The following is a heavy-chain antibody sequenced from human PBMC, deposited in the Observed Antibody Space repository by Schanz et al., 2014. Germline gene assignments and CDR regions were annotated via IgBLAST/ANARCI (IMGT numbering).Heavy chain of an antibody. CDR2: ISGGGGTT. CDR3: ARKRKLGVYGGKGHDSLDI. J-gene: IGHJ3*02. V-gene: IGHV3-23*01. CDR1: GFNFSDYA. Sequence: EVHLLESGGGLVPPGGSLRLSCAASGFNFSDYAMCWVRQAPGKGLEWVSAISGGGGTTYYTDSVKGRFTISRDNAKNTLYLQMNTLRAEDTAVYCCARKRKLGVYGGKGHDSLDIWGQGTMVTVSS. D-gene: IGHD4-17*01.